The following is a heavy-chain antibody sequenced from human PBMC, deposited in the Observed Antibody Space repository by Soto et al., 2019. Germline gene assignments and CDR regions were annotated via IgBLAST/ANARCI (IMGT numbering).Heavy chain of an antibody. Sequence: GGSLRLSCAASGFTFSSYGMHWVRQAPGKGLEWVAVISYDGSNKYYAGFVKGRFTISRDNAKNSLYLQMNSLRAEDTAVYYCARADSGYAHGYYYYGMDVWGQGTTVTVSS. V-gene: IGHV3-30*03. D-gene: IGHD5-12*01. CDR2: ISYDGSNK. CDR3: ARADSGYAHGYYYYGMDV. CDR1: GFTFSSYG. J-gene: IGHJ6*02.